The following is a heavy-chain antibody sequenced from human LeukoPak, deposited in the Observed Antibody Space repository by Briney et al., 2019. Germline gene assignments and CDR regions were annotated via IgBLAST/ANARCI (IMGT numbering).Heavy chain of an antibody. D-gene: IGHD5-12*01. CDR1: GFTFSSYG. CDR2: ISYDGSNK. Sequence: GRSLRLSCAASGFTFSSYGMRWVRQAPGKGLEWVAVISYDGSNKYYADSVKGRFTISRDNSKNMLYLQMNSLRAEDTAVYYCAKDDGSGYGSFYYYYGMDVWGQGTTVTVSS. J-gene: IGHJ6*02. CDR3: AKDDGSGYGSFYYYYGMDV. V-gene: IGHV3-30*18.